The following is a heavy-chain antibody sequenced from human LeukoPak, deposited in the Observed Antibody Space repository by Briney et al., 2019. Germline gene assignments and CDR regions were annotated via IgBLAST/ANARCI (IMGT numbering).Heavy chain of an antibody. CDR1: GGSISSYY. Sequence: SETLSLTCTVSGGSISSYYWSWIRQPPGKGLEWIGYIYYSGSTNYSPSLKSRVTISVDTSKNQFSLKLSSVTAADTAVYYCARDSRDGYVDYWGQGTLVTVSS. CDR3: ARDSRDGYVDY. D-gene: IGHD5-24*01. CDR2: IYYSGST. V-gene: IGHV4-59*01. J-gene: IGHJ4*02.